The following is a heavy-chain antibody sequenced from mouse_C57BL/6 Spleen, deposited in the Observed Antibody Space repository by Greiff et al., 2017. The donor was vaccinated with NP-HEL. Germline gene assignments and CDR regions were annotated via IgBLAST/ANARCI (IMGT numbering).Heavy chain of an antibody. Sequence: VQLQQPGAELVRPGTSVKLSCKASGYTFTSYWMHWVKQRPGQGLEWIGVIDPSDSYTNYNQKFKGKATLTVDTSSSTAYMQLSSLTSEDSAVYYCASRDRSFAYWGQGTLVTVSA. CDR1: GYTFTSYW. J-gene: IGHJ3*01. CDR3: ASRDRSFAY. V-gene: IGHV1-59*01. D-gene: IGHD3-2*01. CDR2: IDPSDSYT.